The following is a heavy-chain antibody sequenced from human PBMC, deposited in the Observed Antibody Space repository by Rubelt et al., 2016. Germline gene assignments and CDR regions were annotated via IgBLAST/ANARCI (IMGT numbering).Heavy chain of an antibody. V-gene: IGHV1-46*01. D-gene: IGHD6-13*01. CDR1: GYTFTSYY. J-gene: IGHJ4*02. Sequence: QVQLVQSGAEVKKPGASVKVSCKASGYTFTSYYMHWVRQAPGQGLEWMGIINPSGGSTSYAQNVQGRVTMTRDTSTSTVYMELSSLRSEDTAVYYCAKDMGAAGTDFDYWGQGTLVTVSS. CDR2: INPSGGST. CDR3: AKDMGAAGTDFDY.